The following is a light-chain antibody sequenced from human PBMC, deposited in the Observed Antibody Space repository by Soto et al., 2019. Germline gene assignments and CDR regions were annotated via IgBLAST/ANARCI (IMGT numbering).Light chain of an antibody. Sequence: QSVLTQPPSASGTPGQTVTISCSGSSANSGSNTVNWYQQLPGTAPKLLIYNNNQRPSGVPDRFSGSRSGTSASLAISRLPSEDEGDYYCDECDDSLNGRGVFGGGTKVTVL. CDR1: SANSGSNT. CDR2: NNN. CDR3: DECDDSLNGRGV. V-gene: IGLV1-44*01. J-gene: IGLJ3*02.